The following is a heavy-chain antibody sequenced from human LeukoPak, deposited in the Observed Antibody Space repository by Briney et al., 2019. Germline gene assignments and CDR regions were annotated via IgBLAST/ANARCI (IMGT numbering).Heavy chain of an antibody. CDR1: GYSFTSNW. Sequence: PGESLKISCKGSGYSFTSNWIGWVRPVPGKGLEYMGIIYPGDSDTIYSPSFQGQVTISADKSISTAYLQWSSLKASDTAMYYCARSRGIRVPNWFDPWGQGTLVTVSS. CDR3: ARSRGIRVPNWFDP. CDR2: IYPGDSDT. D-gene: IGHD3-10*01. V-gene: IGHV5-51*01. J-gene: IGHJ5*02.